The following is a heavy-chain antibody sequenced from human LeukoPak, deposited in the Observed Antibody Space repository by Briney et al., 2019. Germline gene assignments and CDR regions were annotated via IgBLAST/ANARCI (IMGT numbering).Heavy chain of an antibody. Sequence: ASVKVSCKASGYTFTGYYMHWVRQAPGQGLEWMGWINTNTGNPTYAQGFTGRFVFSLDTSVSTAYLQISSLKAEDTAVYYCASGDLLRYFDWLLQHYYFDYWGQGTLVTVSS. J-gene: IGHJ4*02. CDR1: GYTFTGYY. V-gene: IGHV7-4-1*02. CDR3: ASGDLLRYFDWLLQHYYFDY. CDR2: INTNTGNP. D-gene: IGHD3-9*01.